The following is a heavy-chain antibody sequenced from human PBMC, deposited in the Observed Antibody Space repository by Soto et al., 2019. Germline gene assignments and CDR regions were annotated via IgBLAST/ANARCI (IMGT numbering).Heavy chain of an antibody. CDR2: ISGSGGST. D-gene: IGHD6-19*01. CDR1: GFTFSSYA. V-gene: IGHV3-23*01. J-gene: IGHJ4*02. CDR3: AKDEEGAVAGEYYFDY. Sequence: GGSLRLSCAASGFTFSSYAMSWVRQAPGKGLEWVSAISGSGGSTYYADSVKGRFTISRDNSKNTLYLQMNSLRAEDTAVYYCAKDEEGAVAGEYYFDYWGQGTLVTVSS.